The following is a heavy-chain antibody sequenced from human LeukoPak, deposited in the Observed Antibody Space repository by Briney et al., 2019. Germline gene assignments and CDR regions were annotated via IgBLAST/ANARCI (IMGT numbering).Heavy chain of an antibody. CDR1: GYTFTSYD. CDR3: ARDREGLIYAPVGATYYYYMDV. D-gene: IGHD1-26*01. J-gene: IGHJ6*03. V-gene: IGHV1-8*01. Sequence: ASVKVSCKASGYTFTSYDINWVRQATGQGLEWMGWMNPNSGNTGYAQKFQGRVTMTRNTSISTAYMELSSLRSEDTAVYYCARDREGLIYAPVGATYYYYMDVWGKGTTVTVSS. CDR2: MNPNSGNT.